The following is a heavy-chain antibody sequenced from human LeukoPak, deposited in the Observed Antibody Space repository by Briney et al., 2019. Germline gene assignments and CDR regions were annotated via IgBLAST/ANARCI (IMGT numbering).Heavy chain of an antibody. CDR1: GFTFSSYW. CDR3: ARAGCAKVTCYLLQW. D-gene: IGHD2-15*01. CDR2: INSDGSST. J-gene: IGHJ4*02. Sequence: PGGSLRLSCAASGFTFSSYWMHWVRQAPGKGLVWVSRINSDGSSTSYADSVKGRFTISRDNSKNTLYLEMNSLRAEDTAVYYCARAGCAKVTCYLLQWWGQGTLVTVSS. V-gene: IGHV3-74*01.